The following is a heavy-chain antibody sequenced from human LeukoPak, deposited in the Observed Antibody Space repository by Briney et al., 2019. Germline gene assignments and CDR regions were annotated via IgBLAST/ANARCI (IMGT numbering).Heavy chain of an antibody. CDR2: IYVGDSDT. CDR1: GYSFTNYW. V-gene: IGHV5-51*01. J-gene: IGHJ4*02. D-gene: IGHD3-22*01. Sequence: GESLKISCKGSGYSFTNYWIGWVRQVPGKGLEGMGMIYVGDSDTRYGPSFQGQVTISTDKSISTAYLQWRSLKASDTAMYYCARLRGYDSSGHYFWYFDYWGQGTLVTVSS. CDR3: ARLRGYDSSGHYFWYFDY.